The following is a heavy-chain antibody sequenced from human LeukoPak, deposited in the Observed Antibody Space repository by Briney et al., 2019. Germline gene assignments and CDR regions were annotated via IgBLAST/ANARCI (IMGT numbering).Heavy chain of an antibody. D-gene: IGHD6-13*01. CDR1: GFTFSSYW. J-gene: IGHJ5*02. CDR2: INSDGSST. CDR3: ARDPTSRSWYRGPFNWFDP. V-gene: IGHV3-74*01. Sequence: GGSLRLSCAASGFTFSSYWMHWVRQAPGKGLVWVSRINSDGSSTSYADSVKGRFTISRDNAKNTLYLQMNSLRAEDTAVYYCARDPTSRSWYRGPFNWFDPWGQGTLVTVSS.